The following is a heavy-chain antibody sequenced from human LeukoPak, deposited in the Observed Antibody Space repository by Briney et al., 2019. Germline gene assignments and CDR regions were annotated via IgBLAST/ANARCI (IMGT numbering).Heavy chain of an antibody. J-gene: IGHJ6*03. CDR2: FDPEDGET. CDR1: GYTLTELS. Sequence: ASVKVSCKVSGYTLTELSMHWVRQAPGKGLDWMGGFDPEDGETIYAQKFQGRVTMTEDTSTDTAYMELSSLRSEDTAVYYCATVSSGDYSNSNYYYYYMDVWGKGTTVTVSS. D-gene: IGHD4-11*01. V-gene: IGHV1-24*01. CDR3: ATVSSGDYSNSNYYYYYMDV.